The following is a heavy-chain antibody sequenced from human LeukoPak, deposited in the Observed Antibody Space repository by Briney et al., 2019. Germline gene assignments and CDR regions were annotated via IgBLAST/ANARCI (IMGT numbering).Heavy chain of an antibody. V-gene: IGHV4-4*07. CDR1: GGSISSYY. CDR3: ASLAVAGHFDY. Sequence: KPSETLSLTCTVSGGSISSYYWSWIRQPAGKGLEWIGRIHTSGSTNYNPSLKGRVTMSVDTSKNQFSLKLSSVTAADTAVYYCASLAVAGHFDYWGQGTLVTVSS. CDR2: IHTSGST. J-gene: IGHJ4*02. D-gene: IGHD6-19*01.